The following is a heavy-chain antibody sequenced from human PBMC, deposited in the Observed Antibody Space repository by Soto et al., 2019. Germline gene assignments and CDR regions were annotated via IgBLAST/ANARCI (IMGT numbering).Heavy chain of an antibody. Sequence: PGGSLRLSCAASGFTFSSYSMNWVRQAPGKGLEWVSYISSSSSTIYYADSVKGRFTISRDNAKNSLYLQMNSLRDEDTAVYYCARETIPCGGDCYSFDYWGQGTLVTVSS. CDR2: ISSSSSTI. V-gene: IGHV3-48*02. CDR1: GFTFSSYS. D-gene: IGHD2-21*02. CDR3: ARETIPCGGDCYSFDY. J-gene: IGHJ4*02.